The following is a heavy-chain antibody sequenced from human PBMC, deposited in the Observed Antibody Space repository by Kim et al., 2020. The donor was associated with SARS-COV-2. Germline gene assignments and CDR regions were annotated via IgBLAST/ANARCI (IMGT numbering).Heavy chain of an antibody. J-gene: IGHJ3*02. V-gene: IGHV3-73*01. D-gene: IGHD6-13*01. Sequence: GGSLRLSCAASGFTFSDSAMYWVRQASGKGLEWVGRIRSKANSYATAYDVSVKGRFIISRDDSKNTAYLQMNSLKTEDTAIYYCTRVPPYSNSWWDAFDIWGQATMGAVS. CDR3: TRVPPYSNSWWDAFDI. CDR2: IRSKANSYAT. CDR1: GFTFSDSA.